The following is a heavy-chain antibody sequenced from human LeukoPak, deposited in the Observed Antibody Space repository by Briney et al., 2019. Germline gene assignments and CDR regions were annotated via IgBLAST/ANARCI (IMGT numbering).Heavy chain of an antibody. CDR2: ISAYNGNT. V-gene: IGHV1-18*01. Sequence: ASVKVSCKSSGYTFTSYGIIWVRQAPGQGLEWMGWISAYNGNTNYAQKLQGRVTMTTDTSTSTAYMELRSLRSDDTAVYYCARGPYYYDSSGYYPPEYFQHWGQGTLVTVSS. CDR1: GYTFTSYG. CDR3: ARGPYYYDSSGYYPPEYFQH. D-gene: IGHD3-22*01. J-gene: IGHJ1*01.